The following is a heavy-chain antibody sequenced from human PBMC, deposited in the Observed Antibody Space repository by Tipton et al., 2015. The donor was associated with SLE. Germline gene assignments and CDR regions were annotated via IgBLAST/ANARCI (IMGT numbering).Heavy chain of an antibody. J-gene: IGHJ3*02. CDR3: AKWGITIFGVALDGFDI. D-gene: IGHD3-3*01. Sequence: SLRLSCAASGFIFSSYGLHWVRQAPGKGLEWVALIGMDGSNEDYVDSVRGRFTISRDNSKNTLYLQMSSLRAEDMAIYYCAKWGITIFGVALDGFDIWGQGTMVTVSS. CDR2: IGMDGSNE. V-gene: IGHV3-33*06. CDR1: GFIFSSYG.